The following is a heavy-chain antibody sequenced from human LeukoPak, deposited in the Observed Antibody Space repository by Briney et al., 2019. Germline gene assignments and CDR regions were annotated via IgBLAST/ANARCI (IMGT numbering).Heavy chain of an antibody. Sequence: SETLSLTCSVSGASFGTNYWSWIRQAPGKGLEWIGYNYYSGGTNDNPSLKGRVTISADTSKNQFSLNLRSVTAADTAVYYCAKGHGSGTFYRGLFDSWGQGIPVTVSS. V-gene: IGHV4-59*01. CDR2: NYYSGGT. CDR3: AKGHGSGTFYRGLFDS. CDR1: GASFGTNY. J-gene: IGHJ4*02. D-gene: IGHD3-10*01.